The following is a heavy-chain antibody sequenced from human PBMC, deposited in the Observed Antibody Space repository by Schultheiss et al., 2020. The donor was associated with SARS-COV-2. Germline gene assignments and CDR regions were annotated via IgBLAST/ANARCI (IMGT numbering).Heavy chain of an antibody. CDR3: AKASSIAARVGY. D-gene: IGHD6-6*01. J-gene: IGHJ4*02. Sequence: GGSLRLSCTASGFTFGDYAMSWFRQAPGKGLEWVSSISSSSSYIYYADSVKGRFTISTDGSENTLYLLMNSLRAEDTAVYYCAKASSIAARVGYWGQGTLVTVSS. CDR2: ISSSSSYI. CDR1: GFTFGDYA. V-gene: IGHV3-21*01.